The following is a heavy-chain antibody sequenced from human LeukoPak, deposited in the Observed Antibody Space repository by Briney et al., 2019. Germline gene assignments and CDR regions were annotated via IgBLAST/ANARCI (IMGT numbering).Heavy chain of an antibody. J-gene: IGHJ4*02. V-gene: IGHV3-30*18. CDR1: GFTFSSYG. CDR2: ISYDGSNK. D-gene: IGHD5-18*01. Sequence: GGPLRLSCAASGFTFSSYGMHWVRQAPGKGLEWVAVISYDGSNKYYADSVKGRFTISRDNSKNTLYLQMNSLRAEDTAVYYCAKDKRTWIQLWLLDYWGQGTLVTVSS. CDR3: AKDKRTWIQLWLLDY.